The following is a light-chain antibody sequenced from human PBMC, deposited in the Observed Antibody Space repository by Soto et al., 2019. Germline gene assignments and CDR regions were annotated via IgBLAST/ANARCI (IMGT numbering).Light chain of an antibody. Sequence: DIQMTQSPSSLSASVGDRVTISCQASQVISKFLNWYQQKPGKAPKLLIYDASTLETGVPSRFSGSGSGTDFAFTISSLQPEDIATYYCQQFDNLPLTFGGGTKVEIK. CDR2: DAS. V-gene: IGKV1-33*01. CDR3: QQFDNLPLT. J-gene: IGKJ4*01. CDR1: QVISKF.